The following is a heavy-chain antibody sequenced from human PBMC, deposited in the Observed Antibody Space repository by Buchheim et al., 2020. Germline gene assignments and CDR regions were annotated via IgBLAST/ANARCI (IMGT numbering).Heavy chain of an antibody. CDR1: GFTFSSYG. CDR2: ISYDGSNK. CDR3: AAYCGGDCYKSYFDY. D-gene: IGHD2-21*02. J-gene: IGHJ4*02. V-gene: IGHV3-30*03. Sequence: QVQLVESGGGVVQPGRSLRLSCAASGFTFSSYGMHWVRQAPGKGLEWVAVISYDGSNKYYADSVKGRFTISRENSKNTLYLQMNILRAEDTAVYYCAAYCGGDCYKSYFDYWGQGTL.